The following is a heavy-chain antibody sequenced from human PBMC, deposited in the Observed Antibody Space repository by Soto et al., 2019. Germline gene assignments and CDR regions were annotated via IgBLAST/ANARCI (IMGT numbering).Heavy chain of an antibody. CDR3: AKDLVGVVASYFDY. J-gene: IGHJ4*02. D-gene: IGHD2-15*01. V-gene: IGHV3-23*01. CDR1: GFTFSSYA. CDR2: ISGSGGST. Sequence: GGSLRLSCAASGFTFSSYAMSWVRQAPGKGLEWVSAISGSGGSTYYADSVKGRFTISRDNSKNTLYLQMNSLRAEDTAVYYRAKDLVGVVASYFDYWGQGTLVPVS.